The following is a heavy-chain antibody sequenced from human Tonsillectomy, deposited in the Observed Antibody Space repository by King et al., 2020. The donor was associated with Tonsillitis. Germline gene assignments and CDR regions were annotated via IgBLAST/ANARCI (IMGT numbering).Heavy chain of an antibody. CDR1: GFTFSSYA. Sequence: VQLVESGGGLVQPGGSLRLSCAASGFTFSSYAMGWVRQAPGKGLEWVSAISGSGGSTYYADSVKGRFTISRDNSKNTLSVQMNNLSAEDTAVYYCAKDRGRITTVRGVIKPHTFDYWGQGTLVTVSS. J-gene: IGHJ4*02. CDR2: ISGSGGST. CDR3: AKDRGRITTVRGVIKPHTFDY. D-gene: IGHD3-10*01. V-gene: IGHV3-23*04.